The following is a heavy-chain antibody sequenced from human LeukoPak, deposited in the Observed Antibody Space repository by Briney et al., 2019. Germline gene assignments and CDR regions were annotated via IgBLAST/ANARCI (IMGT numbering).Heavy chain of an antibody. CDR1: GFTFSSYA. CDR3: VAAGNYYYYMDV. D-gene: IGHD6-25*01. CDR2: ISGSGGST. J-gene: IGHJ6*03. Sequence: GGSLRLSCAASGFTFSSYAMSWVRQAPGKGLEWVSAISGSGGSTYYADSVKGRFTISRDNSKNTLYLQMNSLRAEDTAVHYCVAAGNYYYYMDVWGKGTTVTVSS. V-gene: IGHV3-23*01.